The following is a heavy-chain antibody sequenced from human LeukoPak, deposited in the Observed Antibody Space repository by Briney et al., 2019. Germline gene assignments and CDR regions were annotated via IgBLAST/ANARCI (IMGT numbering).Heavy chain of an antibody. Sequence: PGGSLRLSCAASGFTFRNYVIHWVRQAAGKGLEWVAVTSSDVNVKLYADSVKGRFTISRDNSRSTLYLQMNSLRPEDTAIYYCAREGYYGSGSPPSLYFDYWGQGTLVTVSS. V-gene: IGHV3-30-3*01. J-gene: IGHJ4*02. CDR3: AREGYYGSGSPPSLYFDY. CDR2: TSSDVNVK. D-gene: IGHD3-10*01. CDR1: GFTFRNYV.